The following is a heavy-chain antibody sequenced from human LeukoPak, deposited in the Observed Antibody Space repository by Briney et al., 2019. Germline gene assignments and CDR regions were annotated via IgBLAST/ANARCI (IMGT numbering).Heavy chain of an antibody. CDR3: ARSSYYDFWSDPEGFDY. D-gene: IGHD3-3*01. V-gene: IGHV4-59*01. Sequence: SETLSLTCTVSGGSISSYYWSWIRQPPGKGLEWIGYIYYSESTNYNPSLKSRVTISVDTSKNQFSLKLSTVTAADTAVYYCARSSYYDFWSDPEGFDYWGQGTLVTVSS. CDR1: GGSISSYY. J-gene: IGHJ4*02. CDR2: IYYSEST.